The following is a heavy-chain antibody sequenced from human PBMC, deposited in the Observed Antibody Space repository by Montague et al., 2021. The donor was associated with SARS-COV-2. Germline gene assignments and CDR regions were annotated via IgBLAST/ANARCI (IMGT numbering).Heavy chain of an antibody. D-gene: IGHD3-10*01. Sequence: SETLSLTCTVSGGSMSDHYWAWIRQPPGKGLEWLAYIYYSGGINFNASLKSRVSMSVDTSKNQFSLKLTSVTAADTAVYYCARAVSVRRAVNWFDPWGQGTLVTASS. V-gene: IGHV4-59*11. CDR1: GGSMSDHY. CDR3: ARAVSVRRAVNWFDP. J-gene: IGHJ5*02. CDR2: IYYSGGI.